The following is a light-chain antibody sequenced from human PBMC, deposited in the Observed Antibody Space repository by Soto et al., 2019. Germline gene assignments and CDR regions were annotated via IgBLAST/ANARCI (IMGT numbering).Light chain of an antibody. CDR3: QQYHTDWT. J-gene: IGKJ1*01. V-gene: IGKV1-5*01. CDR2: AAS. CDR1: QSITTW. Sequence: DIQMTQSPSALAASVGDRVTSTCRASQSITTWLAWYQQKPGKAPKLLIFAASTLIRGVPSRFSGRGSGTEFTLTISSLQVDDYATFYCQQYHTDWTFGQGTKGDIK.